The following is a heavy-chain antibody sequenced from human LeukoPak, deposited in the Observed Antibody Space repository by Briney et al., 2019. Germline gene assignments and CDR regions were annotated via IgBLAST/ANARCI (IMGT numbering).Heavy chain of an antibody. CDR2: TSDRGDYT. Sequence: GGSLRLSCAASGFTFTSYSMSWVRQAPGKGLEWVSGTSDRGDYTYYADSEKGRFTISRDSSKNTLFLQMNSLRAEDTALYFCARKAQYNGHYPLDYWGQGTLVTVSS. J-gene: IGHJ4*02. CDR1: GFTFTSYS. D-gene: IGHD1-7*01. CDR3: ARKAQYNGHYPLDY. V-gene: IGHV3-23*01.